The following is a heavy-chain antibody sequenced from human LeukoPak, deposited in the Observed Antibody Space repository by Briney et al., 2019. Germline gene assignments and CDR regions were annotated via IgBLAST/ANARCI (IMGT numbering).Heavy chain of an antibody. CDR1: GGSFSGYS. D-gene: IGHD3-3*01. CDR3: ARGRRRITIFGVVIIPPDY. Sequence: SETLSLTCAVYGGSFSGYSWSWIRQPPGKGLEWIGEINHSGSTNYNPSLKSRVTISVDTSKNQFSLKLSSVTAADTAVYYCARGRRRITIFGVVIIPPDYWGQGTLVTVSS. V-gene: IGHV4-34*01. CDR2: INHSGST. J-gene: IGHJ4*02.